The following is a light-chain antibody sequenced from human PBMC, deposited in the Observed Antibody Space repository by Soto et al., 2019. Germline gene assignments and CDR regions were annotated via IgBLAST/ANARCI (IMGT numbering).Light chain of an antibody. J-gene: IGKJ1*01. CDR2: VAS. CDR1: QGIRND. Sequence: DIQMTQSPPSLSASVGDRVPITCRASQGIRNDLGWYQQKSGKAPESMIYVASSLQSGVPSRFSGSGSGTDFTLTISCLQSEDFATYYCQQYYSFPRTLGQGTKVDI. CDR3: QQYYSFPRT. V-gene: IGKV1-17*01.